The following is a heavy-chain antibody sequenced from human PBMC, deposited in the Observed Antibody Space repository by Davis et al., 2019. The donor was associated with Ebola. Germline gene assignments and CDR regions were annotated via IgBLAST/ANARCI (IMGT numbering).Heavy chain of an antibody. D-gene: IGHD2-15*01. CDR1: GYTFTSYY. CDR3: AREDIVVVVAAPWDYYYYGMDV. Sequence: ASVKVSCKASGYTFTSYYIHWVRQAPGQGLEWMGIINPSGGSTSYAQKFQGRVTMTRDTSTSTVYMELSSLRSEDTAVYYCAREDIVVVVAAPWDYYYYGMDVWGQGTTVTVSS. V-gene: IGHV1-46*03. CDR2: INPSGGST. J-gene: IGHJ6*02.